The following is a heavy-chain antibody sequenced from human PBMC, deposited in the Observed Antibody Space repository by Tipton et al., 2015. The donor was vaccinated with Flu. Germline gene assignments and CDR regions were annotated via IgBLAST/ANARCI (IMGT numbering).Heavy chain of an antibody. CDR3: ARRYYDSSGYVYFDY. CDR1: GFTFNNYW. V-gene: IGHV3-74*01. Sequence: PRLSCAASGFTFNNYWMHWVRQVPGKGLVWVSRINSDGSSTSYADSVKGRFTISRDNAKNTLYLQMNSLRAEDTAVYYCARRYYDSSGYVYFDYWGQGTLVTVSS. D-gene: IGHD3-22*01. J-gene: IGHJ4*02. CDR2: INSDGSST.